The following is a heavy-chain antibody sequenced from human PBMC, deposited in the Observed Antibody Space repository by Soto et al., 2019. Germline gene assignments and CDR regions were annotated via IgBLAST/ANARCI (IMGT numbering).Heavy chain of an antibody. J-gene: IGHJ4*02. CDR1: GFSLSTSAVG. D-gene: IGHD6-19*01. Sequence: QITLKESGPTLLKPTQTLTLTCTFSGFSLSTSAVGVNWIRQPPGKALEWLALIYWNDDKHYTPSLSGRLTITKDTSKNQVVLTMTNMNPVDTATYYCAHGSGWLSDSWGQGILVTVSS. CDR3: AHGSGWLSDS. CDR2: IYWNDDK. V-gene: IGHV2-5*01.